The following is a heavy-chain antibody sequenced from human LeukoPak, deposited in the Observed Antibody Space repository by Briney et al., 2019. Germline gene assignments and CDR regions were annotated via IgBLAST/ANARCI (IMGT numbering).Heavy chain of an antibody. CDR1: GYTFTSYA. CDR2: MYPNSGNT. D-gene: IGHD5-12*01. CDR3: ARGVGMVATISKKHFDY. V-gene: IGHV1-8*01. Sequence: ASVNVSRMTSGYTFTSYAIHWVRPATGQGSEWMGWMYPNSGNTGYAQKFQGRVTMTRITSISTADMELSSLRSDDTAVYYCARGVGMVATISKKHFDYWGQGTLVTVSS. J-gene: IGHJ4*02.